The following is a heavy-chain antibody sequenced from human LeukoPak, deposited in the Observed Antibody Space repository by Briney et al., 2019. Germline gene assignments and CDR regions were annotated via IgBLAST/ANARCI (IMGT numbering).Heavy chain of an antibody. CDR3: ARGSNDGYETFDY. V-gene: IGHV4-34*01. CDR1: GGSFSGYY. D-gene: IGHD5-12*01. CDR2: INHSGST. J-gene: IGHJ4*02. Sequence: PSETLSLTCAVYGGSFSGYYWSWIRQPPGKGLEWIGEINHSGSTNYNPSLKSRVTISVDTSKNQLSLKLSSVTAADTAVYYCARGSNDGYETFDYWGQGTLVTVSS.